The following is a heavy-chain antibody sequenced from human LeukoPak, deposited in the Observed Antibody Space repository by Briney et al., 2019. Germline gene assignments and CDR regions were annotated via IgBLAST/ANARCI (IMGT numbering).Heavy chain of an antibody. Sequence: GGSLRLSCAASGFTFSSYAMSWVRQAPGKGLEWVSSISSSSSYIYYADSVKGRFTISRDNAKNSLYLQMNSLRAEDTAVYYCARAGVDYYGSGSHSDYWGQGTLVTVSS. V-gene: IGHV3-21*01. CDR1: GFTFSSYA. CDR2: ISSSSSYI. D-gene: IGHD3-10*01. CDR3: ARAGVDYYGSGSHSDY. J-gene: IGHJ4*02.